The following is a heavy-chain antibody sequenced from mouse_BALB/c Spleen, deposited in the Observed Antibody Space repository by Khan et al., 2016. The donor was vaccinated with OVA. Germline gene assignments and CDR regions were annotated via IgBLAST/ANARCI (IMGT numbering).Heavy chain of an antibody. V-gene: IGHV3-6*02. CDR1: GYSITSGYY. Sequence: EVKLLESGPGLVKPSQSLSLTCSVTGYSITSGYYWNWIQQFPGNKLEWMGYISYDGSNNYNQSLKNRISITRDTSTNKVYLKLNHVTTEDTATYYWAREYRPRYCDVWGAGTTVTVSS. J-gene: IGHJ1*01. CDR3: AREYRPRYCDV. CDR2: ISYDGSN.